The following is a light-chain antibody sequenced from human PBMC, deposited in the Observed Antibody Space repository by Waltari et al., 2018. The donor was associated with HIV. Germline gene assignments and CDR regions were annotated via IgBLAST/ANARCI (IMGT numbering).Light chain of an antibody. CDR3: QQSYSTPCA. V-gene: IGKV1-39*01. Sequence: DIQMTQSPSSLSASVGDTVTIICRASENIGAYLNWYHHKSGAAHKLLIYGASSLQSAVPSRFSGSGFGTHFSLTINSLQADDFGTYYCQQSYSTPCAFGQGTNLEIK. J-gene: IGKJ2*02. CDR1: ENIGAY. CDR2: GAS.